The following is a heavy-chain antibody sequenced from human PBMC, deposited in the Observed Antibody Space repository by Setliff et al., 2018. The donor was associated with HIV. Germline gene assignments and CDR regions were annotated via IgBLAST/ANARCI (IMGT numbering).Heavy chain of an antibody. CDR2: INHSGST. Sequence: PSETLSLTCAVYGGSFSGYYWSWIRQPPGKGLEWIGEINHSGSTNYNPSLKSRVTISVDTSKNQFSLKLSSVTAADTAVFYCARLTTTYYYDSSAYCLPVWGQGTLVTVSS. D-gene: IGHD3-22*01. J-gene: IGHJ4*02. V-gene: IGHV4-34*01. CDR3: ARLTTTYYYDSSAYCLPV. CDR1: GGSFSGYY.